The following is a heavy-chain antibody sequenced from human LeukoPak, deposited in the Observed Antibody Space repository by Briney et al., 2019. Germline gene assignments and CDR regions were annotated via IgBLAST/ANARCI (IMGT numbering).Heavy chain of an antibody. D-gene: IGHD2-2*01. Sequence: PGGSLRLSCAASGFTFSTYWMFWVRQAPGKGLVWVSRINNDGSSTSYADSVKGRFTISRDNAKNSLYLQMNSLRAEDTAVYYCAREGYCSSTSCGPYYFDYWGQGTLVTVSS. V-gene: IGHV3-74*01. CDR2: INNDGSST. CDR3: AREGYCSSTSCGPYYFDY. J-gene: IGHJ4*02. CDR1: GFTFSTYW.